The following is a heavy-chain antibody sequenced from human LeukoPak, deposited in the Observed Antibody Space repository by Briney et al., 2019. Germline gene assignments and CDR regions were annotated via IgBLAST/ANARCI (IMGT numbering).Heavy chain of an antibody. CDR1: GGSISSGDYY. CDR3: ARDNVDTAMPNYYYYYGMDV. V-gene: IGHV4-30-4*01. Sequence: PSETLSLTCTVSGGSISSGDYYWSWLRQPPGKGLEWIGYIYYSGSTYYNPSLKSRVTISVDTSKNQFSLKLSSVTAADTAVYYCARDNVDTAMPNYYYYYGMDVWGQGTTVTVSS. J-gene: IGHJ6*02. D-gene: IGHD5-18*01. CDR2: IYYSGST.